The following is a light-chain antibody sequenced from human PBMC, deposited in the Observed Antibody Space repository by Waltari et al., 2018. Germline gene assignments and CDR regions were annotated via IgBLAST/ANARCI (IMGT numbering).Light chain of an antibody. CDR1: QSVSSY. J-gene: IGKJ2*03. CDR2: DAS. CDR3: QQRSNSYS. Sequence: EIVLTQSPATLSLSPGERATLSCRASQSVSSYLAWYQQKPGQAPRLLIYDASNRATGIPARVSGRGSGTDLTLTISSIEPEDFAVYYCQQRSNSYSFGQGTKLEIK. V-gene: IGKV3-11*01.